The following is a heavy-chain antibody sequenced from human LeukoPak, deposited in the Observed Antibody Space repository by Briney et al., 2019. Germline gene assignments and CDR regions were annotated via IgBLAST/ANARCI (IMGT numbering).Heavy chain of an antibody. CDR2: INAGNGNT. J-gene: IGHJ6*02. CDR1: GYTFTSYA. CDR3: ARGPSPNYCGGDCSHYYYGMDV. Sequence: GASVKVSCKASGYTFTSYAMHWVRQAPGQRLEWMGWINAGNGNTKYSQKFQGRVTITRDTSASTAYMELSSLRSEDTAVYYCARGPSPNYCGGDCSHYYYGMDVWGQGTTVTVSS. V-gene: IGHV1-3*01. D-gene: IGHD2-21*02.